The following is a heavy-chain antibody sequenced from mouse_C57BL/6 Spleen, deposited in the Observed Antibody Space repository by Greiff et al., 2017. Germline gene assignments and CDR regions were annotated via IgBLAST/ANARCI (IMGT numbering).Heavy chain of an antibody. V-gene: IGHV1-72*01. CDR2: IDPNSGGT. D-gene: IGHD1-1*01. CDR1: GYTFTSYW. Sequence: VQLQQSGAELVKPGASVKLSCKASGYTFTSYWMHWVKQRPGRGLEWIGRIDPNSGGTKYNGKFKSKATLTVDKPSSTAYMQLSSLTSEDSAVYYCARGGYGSSYEIAWFAYWGQGTLVTVSA. CDR3: ARGGYGSSYEIAWFAY. J-gene: IGHJ3*01.